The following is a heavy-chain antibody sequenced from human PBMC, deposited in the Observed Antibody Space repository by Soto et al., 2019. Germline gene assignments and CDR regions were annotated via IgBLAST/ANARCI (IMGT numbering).Heavy chain of an antibody. Sequence: ASVKVSCKASGYTFTSYGISWVRQAPGQGLEWMGWIRAYNGNTNYAQKLQGRVTMTTDTSTSTAYMELRSLRSDDTAVYYCARDPSPYSSSWYYFDYWGQGTLVTVSS. V-gene: IGHV1-18*01. D-gene: IGHD6-13*01. CDR2: IRAYNGNT. J-gene: IGHJ4*02. CDR1: GYTFTSYG. CDR3: ARDPSPYSSSWYYFDY.